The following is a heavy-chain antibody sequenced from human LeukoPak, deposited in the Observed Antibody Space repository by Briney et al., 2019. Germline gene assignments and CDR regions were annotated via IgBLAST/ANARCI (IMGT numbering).Heavy chain of an antibody. CDR3: GNQKDSSSFVDH. CDR1: GAYISSGNHY. V-gene: IGHV4-30-4*01. J-gene: IGHJ4*02. CDR2: IYYSGST. Sequence: SETLSLTCRISGAYISSGNHYWNWIRQSPRKGLEWMGFIYYSGSTYYNPSFENRIAISVDTSKNQFSLRLTSVTAADTAVYYCGNQKDSSSFVDHWGQGALVTVSS. D-gene: IGHD3-22*01.